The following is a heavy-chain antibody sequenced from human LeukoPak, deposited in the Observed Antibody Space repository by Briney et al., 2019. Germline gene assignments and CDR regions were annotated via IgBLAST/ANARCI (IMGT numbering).Heavy chain of an antibody. J-gene: IGHJ4*02. CDR2: IRSKAYGGTT. Sequence: GGSLRLSCTASGFTFCDYAMSWVRQAPGKGLEWVGFIRSKAYGGTTEYAASVKGRFTISRDDSKSIAYLQMNSLKTEDTAVYYCTRYVRYYYDSSGSIDYWGQGTLVTVSS. D-gene: IGHD3-22*01. CDR1: GFTFCDYA. CDR3: TRYVRYYYDSSGSIDY. V-gene: IGHV3-49*04.